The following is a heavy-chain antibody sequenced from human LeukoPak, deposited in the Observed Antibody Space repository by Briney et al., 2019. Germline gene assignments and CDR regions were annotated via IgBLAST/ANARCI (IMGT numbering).Heavy chain of an antibody. Sequence: PGGSLRLSCAASGFTFSSYAMSWVRQAPGKGLEWVSATSGSGGSTYYADSVKGRFTISRDNSKNTLYLQMNSLRAEDTAVYYCAKQYYYDSSGYSDLDYWGQGTLVTVSS. V-gene: IGHV3-23*01. J-gene: IGHJ4*02. CDR2: TSGSGGST. CDR1: GFTFSSYA. CDR3: AKQYYYDSSGYSDLDY. D-gene: IGHD3-22*01.